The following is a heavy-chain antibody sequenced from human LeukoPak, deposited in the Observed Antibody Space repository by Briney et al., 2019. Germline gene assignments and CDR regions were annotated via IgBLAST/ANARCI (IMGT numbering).Heavy chain of an antibody. CDR2: IGHDGSHK. V-gene: IGHV3-33*06. D-gene: IGHD2-2*01. CDR1: GFTLSNYA. Sequence: RRSLRLSCAPAGFTLSNYAMYWVRQAPGEGLEWVAVIGHDGSHKYYADSVKGRFTISRDNYNNTLFLQLSSLRDEATAIFYCAKASSASPSCLNFWGQGALVTVSS. CDR3: AKASSASPSCLNF. J-gene: IGHJ4*02.